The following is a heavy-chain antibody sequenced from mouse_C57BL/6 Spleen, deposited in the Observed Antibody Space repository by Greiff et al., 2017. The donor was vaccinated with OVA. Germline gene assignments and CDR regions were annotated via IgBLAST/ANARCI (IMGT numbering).Heavy chain of an antibody. J-gene: IGHJ1*03. CDR1: GFTFSSYA. CDR3: ARAVYGSSLWYFDV. D-gene: IGHD1-1*01. Sequence: EVHLVESGGGLVKPGGSLKLSCAASGFTFSSYAMSWVRQTPEKRLEWVATISDGGSYTYYPDNVKGRFTISRDNAKNNLYLQMSHLKSEDTAMYYCARAVYGSSLWYFDVWGTGTTVTVSS. CDR2: ISDGGSYT. V-gene: IGHV5-4*01.